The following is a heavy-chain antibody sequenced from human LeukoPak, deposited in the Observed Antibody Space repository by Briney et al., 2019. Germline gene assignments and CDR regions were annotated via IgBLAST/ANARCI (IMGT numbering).Heavy chain of an antibody. CDR3: AAETYTDSCCWFDP. V-gene: IGHV1-58*02. Sequence: SVKVSCKTSGFTFRSSAIQWVRQARGQRLEWIGWIVVGSGATSYAHYLQERLTITRDMSTGTAYLELSGLRSEDTGIYHCAAETYTDSCCWFDPWGQGTLVTVSS. D-gene: IGHD3-16*01. CDR2: IVVGSGAT. CDR1: GFTFRSSA. J-gene: IGHJ5*02.